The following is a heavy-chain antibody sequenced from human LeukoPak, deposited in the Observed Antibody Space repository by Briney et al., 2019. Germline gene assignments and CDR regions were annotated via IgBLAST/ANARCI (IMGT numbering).Heavy chain of an antibody. J-gene: IGHJ4*02. CDR3: ARHSSGYYHYDY. CDR1: GFTFSSYW. CDR2: INSDGRST. Sequence: GGSLRLSCAVSGFTFSSYWMHWVRQAPGKGLVWVSRINSDGRSTSYADSVKGRFTISRDNSNNTLHLQMNSLRAEDTAVYYCARHSSGYYHYDYWGPGTPVTVAS. V-gene: IGHV3-74*01. D-gene: IGHD3-22*01.